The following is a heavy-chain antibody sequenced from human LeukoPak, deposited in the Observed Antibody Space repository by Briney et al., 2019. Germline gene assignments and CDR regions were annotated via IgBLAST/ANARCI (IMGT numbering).Heavy chain of an antibody. V-gene: IGHV5-51*01. J-gene: IGHJ4*02. Sequence: GESLKISCKGSGYSFTSYWIGWVRQMLGKGLEWMGIIYPGDSDTRYSPSFQGQVTISADKSISTAYLQWSSLKASDTAMYYCARHLYETYCGGDCYSGVDYWGQGTLVTVSS. CDR3: ARHLYETYCGGDCYSGVDY. CDR2: IYPGDSDT. CDR1: GYSFTSYW. D-gene: IGHD2-21*02.